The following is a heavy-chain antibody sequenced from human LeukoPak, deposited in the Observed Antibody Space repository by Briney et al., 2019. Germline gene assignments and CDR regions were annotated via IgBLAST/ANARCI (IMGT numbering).Heavy chain of an antibody. V-gene: IGHV3-48*03. D-gene: IGHD1-26*01. Sequence: PGGSLRLFCAASGFTFSNYEMNWVRQAPGKGLEWVSHISSSGSTIHYADSVKGRFTISRDNAKNSVYLQMNSLRGEDTAVYYCAAQNEEWESEENFYYWGQGTLVTVSS. CDR1: GFTFSNYE. CDR2: ISSSGSTI. CDR3: AAQNEEWESEENFYY. J-gene: IGHJ4*02.